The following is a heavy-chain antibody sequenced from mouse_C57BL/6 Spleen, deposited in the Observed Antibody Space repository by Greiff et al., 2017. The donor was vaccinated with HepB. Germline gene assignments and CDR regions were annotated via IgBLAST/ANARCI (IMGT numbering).Heavy chain of an antibody. J-gene: IGHJ3*01. V-gene: IGHV1-61*01. Sequence: QVQLKQPGAELVRPGSSVKLSCKASGYTFTSYWMDWVKQRPGQGLEWIGNIYPSDSETHYNQKFKDKATLPVDKSSSTAYMQLSSLTSEDSAVYYCARRGTMVKAGFAYWGQGTLVTVSA. CDR2: IYPSDSET. CDR3: ARRGTMVKAGFAY. CDR1: GYTFTSYW. D-gene: IGHD2-3*01.